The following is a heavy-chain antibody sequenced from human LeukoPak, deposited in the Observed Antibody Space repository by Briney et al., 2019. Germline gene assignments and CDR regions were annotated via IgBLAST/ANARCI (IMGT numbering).Heavy chain of an antibody. Sequence: ASVKVSCKASGYTFTGYYMHWVRQAPGQGLEWMGRINPNSGGTNYAQKFQGRVTMTRDTSISTAYMELSRLRSDDTAVYYCALRDGYNPPAGYYYMDVWGKGTTVIVSS. CDR1: GYTFTGYY. CDR3: ALRDGYNPPAGYYYMDV. CDR2: INPNSGGT. J-gene: IGHJ6*03. V-gene: IGHV1-2*06. D-gene: IGHD5-24*01.